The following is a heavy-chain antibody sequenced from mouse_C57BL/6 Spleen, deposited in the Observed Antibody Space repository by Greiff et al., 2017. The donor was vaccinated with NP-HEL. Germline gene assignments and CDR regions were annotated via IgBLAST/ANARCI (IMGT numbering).Heavy chain of an antibody. D-gene: IGHD1-1*01. CDR2: INPYNGGT. J-gene: IGHJ4*01. CDR1: GYTFTDYY. V-gene: IGHV1-19*01. Sequence: EVQLQQSGPVLVKPGASVKMSCKASGYTFTDYYMNWVKQSHGKSLEWIGVINPYNGGTSYNQKFKGKATLTVDKSSSTAYMELNSLTSEDSAVYYCARYNYGSRHYAMDYWGQGTSVTVSS. CDR3: ARYNYGSRHYAMDY.